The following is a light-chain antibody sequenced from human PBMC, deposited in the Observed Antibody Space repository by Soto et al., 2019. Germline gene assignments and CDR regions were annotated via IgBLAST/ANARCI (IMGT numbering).Light chain of an antibody. CDR1: QSVLYSSDNKRY. CDR2: WAS. J-gene: IGKJ2*01. Sequence: DIVMTQSPDSLAVSLGERATINCKSSQSVLYSSDNKRYLAWYQQRPGQPPNLLIYWASTRESGVPDRFSGSGSGTEFTLTISSLQSEDVAVYYCQQYYATPHTFGQGTKLEI. V-gene: IGKV4-1*01. CDR3: QQYYATPHT.